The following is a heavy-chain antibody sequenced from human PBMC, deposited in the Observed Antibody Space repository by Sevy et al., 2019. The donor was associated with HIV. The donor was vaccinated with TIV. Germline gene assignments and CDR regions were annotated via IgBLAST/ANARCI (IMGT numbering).Heavy chain of an antibody. CDR1: GFIFNSYG. J-gene: IGHJ1*01. V-gene: IGHV3-23*01. D-gene: IGHD1-26*01. CDR2: ISGSGGST. Sequence: GGSLRLSCAGSGFIFNSYGMSWVRQAPGKGLEWVSGISGSGGSTYYADSVKGRFIISRDNSKNTLYLEMNSLRAEDTAVYYCAKDGGNHYVVYFHHWGQGTLVTVSS. CDR3: AKDGGNHYVVYFHH.